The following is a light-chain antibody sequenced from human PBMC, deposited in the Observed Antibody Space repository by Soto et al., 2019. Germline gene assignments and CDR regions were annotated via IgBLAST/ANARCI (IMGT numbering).Light chain of an antibody. J-gene: IGLJ1*01. CDR1: RSDVGGYNS. V-gene: IGLV2-8*01. CDR3: SSYAGTHIV. CDR2: DVS. Sequence: QSVLTHPASVSGSPGQSITISCSGRRSDVGGYNSVSWYQQHPDKAPKLMIYDVSQRPSGVPDRFSGSKSGNTASLTVSGLQAEDEADYYCSSYAGTHIVFGTGTKVTVL.